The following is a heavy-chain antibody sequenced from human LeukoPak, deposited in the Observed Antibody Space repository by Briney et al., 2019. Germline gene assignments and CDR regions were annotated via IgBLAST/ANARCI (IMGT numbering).Heavy chain of an antibody. CDR1: GFTFSNAW. CDR3: ARTLAARHTSGYIDY. CDR2: IKEDGSEK. Sequence: GGSLRLSCAASGFTFSNAWMSWVRQAPGKGLEWVANIKEDGSEKYYVDSVKGRFTISRDNGKNSLYLQMNSLRAEDTAVYYCARTLAARHTSGYIDYWGQGTLVTVSS. J-gene: IGHJ4*02. V-gene: IGHV3-7*01. D-gene: IGHD3-22*01.